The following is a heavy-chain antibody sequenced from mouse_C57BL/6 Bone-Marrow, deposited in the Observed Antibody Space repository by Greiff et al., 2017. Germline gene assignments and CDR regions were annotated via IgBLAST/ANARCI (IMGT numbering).Heavy chain of an antibody. J-gene: IGHJ1*03. D-gene: IGHD2-5*01. V-gene: IGHV1-9*01. Sequence: QVQLQQSGAELMKPGASVKLSCKATGYTFTGYWIEWVKQRPGHGLEWIGEILPGSGSTNYNEKFKGKATFTAATSSNTAYMQLSSLTTEDSAVXYCAREDFSSNFVYWYFDVWGTGTTVTVSS. CDR2: ILPGSGST. CDR3: AREDFSSNFVYWYFDV. CDR1: GYTFTGYW.